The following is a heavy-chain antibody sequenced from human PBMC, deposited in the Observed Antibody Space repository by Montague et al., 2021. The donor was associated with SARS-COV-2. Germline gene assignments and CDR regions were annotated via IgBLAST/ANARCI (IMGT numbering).Heavy chain of an antibody. D-gene: IGHD3-16*02. CDR2: ISYDGSNK. J-gene: IGHJ3*02. Sequence: SLRLSCAASGFTFSSYAMHWVRQAPVKGLEWVAVISYDGSNKYYXDSVKGRFTISRDNSKNTLYLQMNSLRAEDTAVYYCARGRGVITFGGVIGYDAFDIWGQGTMVTVSS. CDR1: GFTFSSYA. CDR3: ARGRGVITFGGVIGYDAFDI. V-gene: IGHV3-30-3*01.